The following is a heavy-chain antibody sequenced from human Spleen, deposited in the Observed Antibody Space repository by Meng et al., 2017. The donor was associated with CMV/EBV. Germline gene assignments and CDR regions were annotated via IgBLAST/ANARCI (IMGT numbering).Heavy chain of an antibody. CDR3: ARDGGDIVVVPAARSYYYYGMDV. CDR1: GFTFSVYS. Sequence: GESLKISCTASGFTFSVYSIHWVRQAPGKGLEWVSSISSSSSFIYYADSVKGRFIISRDNAENSLYLQMNSLRAEDTAVYYCARDGGDIVVVPAARSYYYYGMDVWGQGTTVTV. J-gene: IGHJ6*02. D-gene: IGHD2-2*01. CDR2: ISSSSSFI. V-gene: IGHV3-21*01.